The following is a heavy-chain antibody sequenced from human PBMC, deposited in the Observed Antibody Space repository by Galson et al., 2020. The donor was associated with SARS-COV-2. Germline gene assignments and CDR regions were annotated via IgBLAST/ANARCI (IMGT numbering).Heavy chain of an antibody. CDR2: ISYDGSNK. Sequence: GGSLRLSCAASGFTFSSYAMHWVRQAPGKGLEWVAVISYDGSNKYYADSVKGRFTISRDNSKNTLYLQMNSLRAEDTAVYYCARDQGSSSGGSGFDYWGQGTLVTVSS. CDR1: GFTFSSYA. D-gene: IGHD6-6*01. J-gene: IGHJ4*02. V-gene: IGHV3-30*04. CDR3: ARDQGSSSGGSGFDY.